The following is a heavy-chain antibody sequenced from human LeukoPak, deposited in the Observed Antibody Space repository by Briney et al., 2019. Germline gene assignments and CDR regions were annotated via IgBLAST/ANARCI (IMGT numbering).Heavy chain of an antibody. D-gene: IGHD2-2*03. CDR1: GGTFSSYA. Sequence: SVKVSCKASGGTFSSYAISWVRQAPGQGLEWMGRIIPIFGTANYAQKFQGRVTITTDESTSTAYMELSSLRSEDTAVYYCAKDLDIVVVPASTGFDYWGQGTLVTVSS. CDR2: IIPIFGTA. CDR3: AKDLDIVVVPASTGFDY. V-gene: IGHV1-69*05. J-gene: IGHJ4*02.